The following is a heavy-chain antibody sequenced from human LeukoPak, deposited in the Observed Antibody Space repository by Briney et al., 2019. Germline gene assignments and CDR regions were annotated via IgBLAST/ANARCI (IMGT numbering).Heavy chain of an antibody. V-gene: IGHV4-59*08. CDR2: IYYSGST. CDR3: ARHFHDYSNPPDY. D-gene: IGHD4-11*01. Sequence: SETLSLTCTVSGGSISSYYWGWIRQPPGKGLEWIGYIYYSGSTNYNPSLKSRVTISVDTSKNQFSLKLSSVTAADTAVYYCARHFHDYSNPPDYWGQGTLVTVSS. CDR1: GGSISSYY. J-gene: IGHJ4*02.